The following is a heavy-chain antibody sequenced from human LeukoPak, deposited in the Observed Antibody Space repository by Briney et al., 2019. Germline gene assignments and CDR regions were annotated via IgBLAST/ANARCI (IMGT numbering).Heavy chain of an antibody. V-gene: IGHV4-4*02. J-gene: IGHJ5*02. D-gene: IGHD2-21*01. Sequence: SETLSLTCGVSGGSVSSTNWWTWIRQPPGKGLEWIGEVHLDGRTNFNPSLKSRLTMSVDLSENHVSLKLTSVTAADTAVYYCARHSICFDPWGQGTLVTVSS. CDR3: ARHSICFDP. CDR2: VHLDGRT. CDR1: GGSVSSTNW.